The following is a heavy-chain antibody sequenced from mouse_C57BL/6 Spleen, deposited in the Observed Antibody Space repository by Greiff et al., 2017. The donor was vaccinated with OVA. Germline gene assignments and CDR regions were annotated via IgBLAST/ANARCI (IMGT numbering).Heavy chain of an antibody. CDR2: INPNYGTT. CDR1: GYSFTDYN. D-gene: IGHD2-4*01. J-gene: IGHJ1*03. Sequence: EVQLQQSGPELVKPGASVKISCKASGYSFTDYNMNWVKQSNGKSLEWIGVINPNYGTTSYNQKFKGKATLTVDHSTNTAYLQINSLTSEDSTVYYCARYDYDGYWYFDVWGTGTTVTVSS. V-gene: IGHV1-39*01. CDR3: ARYDYDGYWYFDV.